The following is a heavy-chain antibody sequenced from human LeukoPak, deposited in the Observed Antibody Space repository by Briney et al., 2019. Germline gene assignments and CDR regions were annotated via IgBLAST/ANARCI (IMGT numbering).Heavy chain of an antibody. CDR3: ARGPAGSSSWLTYYYYYYMDV. J-gene: IGHJ6*03. CDR2: IYTSGTT. Sequence: PSETLSLTCTVSGGSISSSNYYWSWIRQPAGKGLEWIGRIYTSGTTNYNPSLKSRVTISVDTSKNQFSLKLSSVTAADTAVYYCARGPAGSSSWLTYYYYYYMDVWGKGTTVTVSS. D-gene: IGHD6-13*01. CDR1: GGSISSSNYY. V-gene: IGHV4-61*02.